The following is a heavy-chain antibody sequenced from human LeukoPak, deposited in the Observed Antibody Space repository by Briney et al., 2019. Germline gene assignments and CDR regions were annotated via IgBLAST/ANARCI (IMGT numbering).Heavy chain of an antibody. V-gene: IGHV4-30-4*01. J-gene: IGHJ5*02. D-gene: IGHD2-21*02. Sequence: SQTLSLTCTVSGGSISSGDYYWSWIRQPPGKGLEWIGYIYDSGSTYYNPSLKSRVTISVDTSKNQFSLKLSSVTAADTAVYYCARRVVTGYNWFDPWGQGTLVTVSS. CDR3: ARRVVTGYNWFDP. CDR2: IYDSGST. CDR1: GGSISSGDYY.